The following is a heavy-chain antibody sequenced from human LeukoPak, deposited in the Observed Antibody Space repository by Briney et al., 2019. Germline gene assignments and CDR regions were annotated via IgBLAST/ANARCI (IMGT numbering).Heavy chain of an antibody. Sequence: SSQTLSLTCAVSGGSISSGGYSWSWIRQPPGKGLEWIGYIYHSGSTYYNPSLKSRVTISVDRSKNQFSLKLSSVTAADTAVYYCARAVAEMASPHHLDYYFDYWGQGTLVTVSS. CDR1: GGSISSGGYS. V-gene: IGHV4-30-2*01. CDR3: ARAVAEMASPHHLDYYFDY. CDR2: IYHSGST. D-gene: IGHD5-24*01. J-gene: IGHJ4*02.